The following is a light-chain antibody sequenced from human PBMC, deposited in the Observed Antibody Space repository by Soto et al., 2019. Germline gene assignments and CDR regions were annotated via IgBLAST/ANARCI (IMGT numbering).Light chain of an antibody. V-gene: IGKV3-20*01. CDR1: QSVSSSY. J-gene: IGKJ5*01. CDR3: QQYGSSPQT. CDR2: GTS. Sequence: EIVLTQSPGTLSLSPGESATLSCRASQSVSSSYLSWYQQKPGQAPRLLIHGTSDRATGIPDRFSGSGSGTDFTLTITSLEPEDFAVYYCQQYGSSPQTFGQGTRLEIK.